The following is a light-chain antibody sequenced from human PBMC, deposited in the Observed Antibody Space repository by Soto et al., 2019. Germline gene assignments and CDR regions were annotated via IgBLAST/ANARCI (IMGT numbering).Light chain of an antibody. V-gene: IGLV2-23*01. J-gene: IGLJ2*01. CDR2: EGS. CDR3: CSYAGSSTLV. Sequence: QSALTQPASVSGSPGQSITISCTGTSSDVGSYNLVSWYQQHPGKAPKLMIYEGSKRPSGVSKRFSGSKSGHTASLTISGLQAEDEAEYYCCSYAGSSTLVFGGVTKLTVL. CDR1: SSDVGSYNL.